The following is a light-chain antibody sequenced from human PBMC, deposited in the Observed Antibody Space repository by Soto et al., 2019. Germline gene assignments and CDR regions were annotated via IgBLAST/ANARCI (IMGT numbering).Light chain of an antibody. V-gene: IGKV4-1*01. J-gene: IGKJ1*01. CDR1: QNGFYSSNNKNY. CDR3: QQYYSTPRT. Sequence: DTQMTQSPSTLSASVRDRVNIHCKPAQNGFYSSNNKNYLAWYQQKPGQPPKLLIYWASTRESGVPDRFSGSGSGTDFTLTISSLQAEDVAVYYCQQYYSTPRTFGQGTKVDIK. CDR2: WAS.